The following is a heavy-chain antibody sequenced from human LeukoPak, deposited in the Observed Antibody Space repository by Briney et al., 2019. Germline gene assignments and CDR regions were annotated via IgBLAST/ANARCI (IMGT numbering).Heavy chain of an antibody. V-gene: IGHV4-34*01. J-gene: IGHJ4*02. CDR3: ARRSGGFDY. CDR2: INHSGST. CDR1: GGSFSGYY. Sequence: PSETLSLTCAVYGGSFSGYYWSWIRQPPGKGLEWIGEINHSGSTNYNPSLKSRVTISVDTSKNQFSLKLISVTAADTAVYYCARRSGGFDYWGQGTLVTVSS. D-gene: IGHD6-25*01.